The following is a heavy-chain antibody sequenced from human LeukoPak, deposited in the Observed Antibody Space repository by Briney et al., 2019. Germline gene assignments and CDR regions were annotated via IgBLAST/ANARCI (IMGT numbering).Heavy chain of an antibody. J-gene: IGHJ3*02. CDR3: ASGIQWLLQPWGAFDI. Sequence: GGSLRLSCAASGFTFSSYEMNWVRQAPGKGLEWVSYISSSGSTVYYADSVKGRFTISRDNAKNSLYLQMNSLRAEDTAVCYCASGIQWLLQPWGAFDIWGQGTMVTVSS. V-gene: IGHV3-48*03. CDR1: GFTFSSYE. D-gene: IGHD6-19*01. CDR2: ISSSGSTV.